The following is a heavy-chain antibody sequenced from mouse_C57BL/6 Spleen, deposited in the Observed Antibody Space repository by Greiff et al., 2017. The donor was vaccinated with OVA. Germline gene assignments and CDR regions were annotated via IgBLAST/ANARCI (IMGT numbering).Heavy chain of an antibody. CDR3: ARRYYGSSYGYFDV. D-gene: IGHD1-1*01. Sequence: VQLQESGAELVKPGASVKLSCKASGYTFTSYWMQWVKQRPGQGLEWIGEIDPSDSYPNYNQKFKGKATLTVDTSSSTAYMQLSSLTSEDSAVYYCARRYYGSSYGYFDVWGTVTTVTVSS. V-gene: IGHV1-50*01. CDR1: GYTFTSYW. CDR2: IDPSDSYP. J-gene: IGHJ1*03.